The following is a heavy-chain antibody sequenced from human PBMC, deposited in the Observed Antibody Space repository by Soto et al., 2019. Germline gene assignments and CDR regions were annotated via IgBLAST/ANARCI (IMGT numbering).Heavy chain of an antibody. Sequence: NPSETLSLTCAVYGGSFSGYYWSWIRQPPGKGLEWIGEINHSGSTNYNPSLKSRVTISVDTSKNQFSLKLSSVTAADTAVYYCAGDASGWFDYWGQGTLVTVSS. V-gene: IGHV4-34*01. J-gene: IGHJ4*02. CDR1: GGSFSGYY. CDR2: INHSGST. CDR3: AGDASGWFDY. D-gene: IGHD6-19*01.